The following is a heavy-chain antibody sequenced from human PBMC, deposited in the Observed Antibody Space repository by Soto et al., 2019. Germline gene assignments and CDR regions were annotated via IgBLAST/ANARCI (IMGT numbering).Heavy chain of an antibody. J-gene: IGHJ4*02. D-gene: IGHD2-15*01. CDR3: ARLSGVVVGDY. V-gene: IGHV1-18*01. CDR1: GYTFTDHG. CDR2: IIPNNGNT. Sequence: QVQLMQSVVEVKKPGASVKVSCKGSGYTFTDHGISWVRQAPGQGLEWMGWIIPNNGNTKNAPKFQGRVTMTTDTSTSTAYMELRRLRSDDTAVYYCARLSGVVVGDYWGQGTLVTVSS.